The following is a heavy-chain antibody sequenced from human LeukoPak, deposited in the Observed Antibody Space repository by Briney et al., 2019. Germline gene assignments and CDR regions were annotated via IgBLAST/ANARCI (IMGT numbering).Heavy chain of an antibody. CDR3: ARGDIAAAGVFDY. CDR1: GFTFSSYW. J-gene: IGHJ4*02. V-gene: IGHV3-7*01. D-gene: IGHD6-13*01. CDR2: IKQDGSEK. Sequence: GGSLRLSCAASGFTFSSYWMSWVRQAPGKGLEWVANIKQDGSEKYYVDSVKGRFTISRDNAKNSLYLQMNSLRAEDSAIYYCARGDIAAAGVFDYWGQGTLVTGSS.